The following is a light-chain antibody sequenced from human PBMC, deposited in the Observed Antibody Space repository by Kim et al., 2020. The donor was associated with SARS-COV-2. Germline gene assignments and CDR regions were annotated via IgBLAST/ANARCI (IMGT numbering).Light chain of an antibody. CDR2: DVG. CDR3: SSYTTSRTYV. J-gene: IGLJ1*01. V-gene: IGLV2-14*04. Sequence: GQSITISCTGTSSDVGAYNYVSWYQQHPGKAPKVMIYDVGNRPSGVSDRFSGSKSGNTASLTISGLQAEDEADYYCSSYTTSRTYVFGTGTKVTVL. CDR1: SSDVGAYNY.